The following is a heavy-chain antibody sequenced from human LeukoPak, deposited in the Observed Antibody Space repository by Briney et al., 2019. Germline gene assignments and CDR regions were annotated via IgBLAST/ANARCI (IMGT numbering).Heavy chain of an antibody. CDR3: ARPTIAAAGNFEY. CDR2: ISSSSSYI. CDR1: GFTFSSYS. J-gene: IGHJ4*02. Sequence: GGSLRLSCAASGFTFSSYSMNWVRQAPGKGLEWVSSISSSSSYIYYADSVKGRFTISRDNAKNSLYLQMNSLRAEDTAVYYCARPTIAAAGNFEYWGQRTLVTVSS. D-gene: IGHD6-13*01. V-gene: IGHV3-21*01.